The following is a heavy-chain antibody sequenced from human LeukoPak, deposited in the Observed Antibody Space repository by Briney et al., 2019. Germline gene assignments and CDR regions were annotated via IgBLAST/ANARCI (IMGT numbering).Heavy chain of an antibody. CDR3: AKYWRDSGTYVFNY. D-gene: IGHD2/OR15-2a*01. V-gene: IGHV4-59*01. Sequence: SETLSLTCTVSSGSISGYYWSWIRQSPGKGLEWIGYIYYSGSTNYNPSLKSRVTMSVDSSKNQFTLKLTSVTAADTAVYYCAKYWRDSGTYVFNYWGQGTLVTVSS. CDR1: SGSISGYY. J-gene: IGHJ4*02. CDR2: IYYSGST.